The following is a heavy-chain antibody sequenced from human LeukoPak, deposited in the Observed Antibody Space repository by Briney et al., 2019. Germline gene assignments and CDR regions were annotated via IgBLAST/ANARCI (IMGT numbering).Heavy chain of an antibody. CDR2: ISHAGST. Sequence: SETLSLTCTVSGDSISSNNWWNWVRQPPGKGLDWIGEISHAGSTKYNPSLKNRVTISKDDSKNQFSLKLNSVTAADTAAYYCTRSIGWWSLDYWGQGALVTVSS. CDR1: GDSISSNNW. V-gene: IGHV4-4*02. CDR3: TRSIGWWSLDY. J-gene: IGHJ4*02. D-gene: IGHD2-8*02.